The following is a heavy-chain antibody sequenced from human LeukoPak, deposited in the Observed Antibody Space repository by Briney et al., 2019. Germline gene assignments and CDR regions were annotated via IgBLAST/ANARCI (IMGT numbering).Heavy chain of an antibody. D-gene: IGHD6-13*01. Sequence: GGSLRLSCAASGFTFSSYAMSWVRQAPGKGLEWVSAISGSGGSTYYADSVKGRSTISRDNSKNTLYLQMNSLRAEDTAVYYCANLIAAAGKFDYWGQGTLVTVSS. CDR3: ANLIAAAGKFDY. J-gene: IGHJ4*02. CDR2: ISGSGGST. CDR1: GFTFSSYA. V-gene: IGHV3-23*01.